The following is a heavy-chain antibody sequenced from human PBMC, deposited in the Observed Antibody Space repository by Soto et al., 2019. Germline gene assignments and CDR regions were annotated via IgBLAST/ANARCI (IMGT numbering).Heavy chain of an antibody. CDR1: GFTSSSYT. J-gene: IGHJ4*02. D-gene: IGHD5-18*01. CDR3: ASEWRHDGLDY. V-gene: IGHV3-30-3*01. Sequence: GGSLRLSCAASGFTSSSYTMHWARQARGKGLEWVAVISYEGSNKYYADSVKGRFIISRDNSKSTLYLQMNSLRAEDTAVYYCASEWRHDGLDYWGQGTLVTVSS. CDR2: ISYEGSNK.